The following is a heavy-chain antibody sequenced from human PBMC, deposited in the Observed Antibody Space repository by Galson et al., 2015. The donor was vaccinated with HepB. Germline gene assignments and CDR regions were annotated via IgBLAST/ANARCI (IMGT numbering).Heavy chain of an antibody. D-gene: IGHD2-15*01. J-gene: IGHJ4*02. Sequence: LRLSCAASGFTFSSYSMNWVRQAPGKGLVWVSSISSSSSYIYYADSVKGRFTISRDNAKNSLYLQMNSLRAEDTAVYYCARDQDIVKDFDYCGQGTLVTVSS. CDR3: ARDQDIVKDFDY. CDR2: ISSSSSYI. V-gene: IGHV3-21*01. CDR1: GFTFSSYS.